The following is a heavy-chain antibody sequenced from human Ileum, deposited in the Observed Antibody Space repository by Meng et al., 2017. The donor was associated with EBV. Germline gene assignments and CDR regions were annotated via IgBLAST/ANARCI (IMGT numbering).Heavy chain of an antibody. CDR2: FYFGGST. CDR1: GDSLSSSRYC. V-gene: IGHV4-39*07. J-gene: IGHJ4*02. CDR3: AREDSSGWFRVDY. Sequence: LQLHVAGPGLVKPSETLSLTCTVSGDSLSSSRYCWDWIRQTPGKGLEWIGNFYFGGSTYYNPSLKSRVTISGDTSKNQFSLKLTSVTAADTAIYYCAREDSSGWFRVDYWGPGSLVTVSS. D-gene: IGHD6-19*01.